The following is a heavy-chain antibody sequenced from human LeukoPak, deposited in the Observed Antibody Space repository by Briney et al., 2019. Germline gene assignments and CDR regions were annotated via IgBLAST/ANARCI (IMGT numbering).Heavy chain of an antibody. CDR1: GYTFSTYG. J-gene: IGHJ4*02. D-gene: IGHD6-19*01. Sequence: GASVKVSCKASGYTFSTYGISWVRQAPGQGLEWLGWISGHNDNANYVQEFRDRVTMITDTSTTTAYMELRSLTSDDTAVYFCARYLGHSSGSKRGFDYWGQGTLVTVSS. CDR3: ARYLGHSSGSKRGFDY. CDR2: ISGHNDNA. V-gene: IGHV1-18*01.